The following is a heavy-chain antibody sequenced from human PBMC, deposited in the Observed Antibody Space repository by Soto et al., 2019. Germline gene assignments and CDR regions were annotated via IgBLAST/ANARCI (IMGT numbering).Heavy chain of an antibody. Sequence: PGGSLRLSCAASGFTFSDHYMDWVRQAPGKGLGWVARSRNKANSYTTEYAAPVKGRVTISRDDSKNSLYLQMNSLKTEDTAVYYCARGIAVAPGAFDIWGQGTMVTVSS. J-gene: IGHJ3*02. CDR1: GFTFSDHY. CDR3: ARGIAVAPGAFDI. V-gene: IGHV3-72*01. D-gene: IGHD6-19*01. CDR2: SRNKANSYTT.